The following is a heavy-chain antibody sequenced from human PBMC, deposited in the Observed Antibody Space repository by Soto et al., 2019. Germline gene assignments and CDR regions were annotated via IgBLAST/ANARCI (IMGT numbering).Heavy chain of an antibody. CDR1: GYTSTSYD. V-gene: IGHV1-8*01. D-gene: IGHD3-10*01. CDR2: MNPNSGNT. J-gene: IGHJ4*02. Sequence: QVQLVQSGAEVKKPGASVKVSCKASGYTSTSYDINWVRQATGQGLEWMGWMNPNSGNTGYAQKFQGRVTXTXNXXISAAYMELSSLRSEDTAVYYCARGELLWFGELLRWGQGTLVTVSS. CDR3: ARGELLWFGELLR.